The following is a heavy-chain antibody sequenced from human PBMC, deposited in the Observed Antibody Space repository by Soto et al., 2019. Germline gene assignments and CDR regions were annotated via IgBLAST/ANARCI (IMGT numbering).Heavy chain of an antibody. CDR3: ASGASAVTTFYFDL. Sequence: QVQVVQSGAEVKKPGSSVKVSCKASGYTFTSYAMHWVRQAPGQRLEWMGWINPGNGNTKNSQKFQGRVTITRDTFASTAYTELSTLRSEDTAVYYCASGASAVTTFYFDLWGRGTLVTVSS. CDR2: INPGNGNT. V-gene: IGHV1-3*01. J-gene: IGHJ2*01. D-gene: IGHD4-17*01. CDR1: GYTFTSYA.